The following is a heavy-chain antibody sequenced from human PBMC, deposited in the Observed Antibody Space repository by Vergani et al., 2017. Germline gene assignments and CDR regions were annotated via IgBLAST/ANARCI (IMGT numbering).Heavy chain of an antibody. V-gene: IGHV4-39*01. D-gene: IGHD6-13*01. Sequence: QLQLQESGPGLVKPSETLSLTCTVSGGSISSSSYYWGWIRQPPGKGLEWIGSIYYSGSTYYNPSLKSRVTISVDTYKNQFSLKLSSVTAADTAVYYCARPYSSSWYGNWFDPWGQGTLVTVSS. J-gene: IGHJ5*02. CDR3: ARPYSSSWYGNWFDP. CDR1: GGSISSSSYY. CDR2: IYYSGST.